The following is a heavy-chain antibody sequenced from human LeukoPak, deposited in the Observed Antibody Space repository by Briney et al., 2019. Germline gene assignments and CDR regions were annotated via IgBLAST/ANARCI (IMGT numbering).Heavy chain of an antibody. D-gene: IGHD3-10*01. Sequence: SETLSLTCPVSGGSIRSYYWTWIRQPPGKGLEWIGFSHYSGDTNYNPSLESRVTMSVDMSKNQFALKMSSVTAADTAVYYCARALWFGGLPDAFDIWGQGTMVTVSS. V-gene: IGHV4-59*01. CDR2: SHYSGDT. J-gene: IGHJ3*02. CDR3: ARALWFGGLPDAFDI. CDR1: GGSIRSYY.